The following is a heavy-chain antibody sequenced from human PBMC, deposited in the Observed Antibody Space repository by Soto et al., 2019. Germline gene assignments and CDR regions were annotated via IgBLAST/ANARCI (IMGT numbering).Heavy chain of an antibody. CDR1: GFSFNNAW. J-gene: IGHJ6*03. D-gene: IGHD3-3*01. Sequence: VHLVESGGGLVKPGGSLRLSCAASGFSFNNAWMNWVRQAPGKGLEWIGRIESKTDGGTTDYAAPVKGRVTISRDDSKNTLYLQMNSLKIEDTAVYYCNADAKTMFGALIIRKNYMDIWGKGTTVTVSS. V-gene: IGHV3-15*04. CDR3: NADAKTMFGALIIRKNYMDI. CDR2: IESKTDGGTT.